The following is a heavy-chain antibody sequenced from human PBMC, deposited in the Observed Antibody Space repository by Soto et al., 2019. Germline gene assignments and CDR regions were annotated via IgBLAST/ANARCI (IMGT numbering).Heavy chain of an antibody. CDR2: ISSSGHNI. CDR3: ARGGYSYGYFDY. V-gene: IGHV3-11*01. D-gene: IGHD5-18*01. CDR1: GFSFSDYY. J-gene: IGHJ4*02. Sequence: QVRLVESGGGLVKPGGSLRLSCAASGFSFSDYYMSWIRQAPGKGLEWVSYISSSGHNIYYADSLKGRFTISRDNAKNSLYVQMHSLRAEDTAVYYCARGGYSYGYFDYWGQGTLVTVSA.